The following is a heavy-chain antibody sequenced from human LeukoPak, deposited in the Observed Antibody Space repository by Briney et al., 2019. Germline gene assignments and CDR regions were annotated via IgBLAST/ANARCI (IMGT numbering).Heavy chain of an antibody. D-gene: IGHD3-10*01. CDR1: GFTFSSYS. Sequence: GSLRLSCAASGFTFSSYSMNWVRQAPGKGLEWVSSISSSSSYIYYADSVKGRFTISRDNAKNSLYLQMNSLRAEDTAVYYCASSYMVRGVFDYWGQGTLVTVSS. CDR3: ASSYMVRGVFDY. V-gene: IGHV3-21*01. J-gene: IGHJ4*02. CDR2: ISSSSSYI.